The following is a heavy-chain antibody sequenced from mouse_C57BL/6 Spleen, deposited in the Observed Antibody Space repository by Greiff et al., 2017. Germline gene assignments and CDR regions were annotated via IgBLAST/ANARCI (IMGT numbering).Heavy chain of an antibody. CDR2: IDPNSGGT. CDR3: ARGDYDDAWFAY. CDR1: GYTFTSYW. V-gene: IGHV1-72*01. D-gene: IGHD2-4*01. J-gene: IGHJ3*01. Sequence: QVQLKQPGAELVKPGASVKLSCKASGYTFTSYWMHWVKQRPGRGLEWIGRIDPNSGGTKYNEKFKSKATLTVDKPSSTAYMQLSSLTSEDSAVYYCARGDYDDAWFAYWGQGTLVTVSA.